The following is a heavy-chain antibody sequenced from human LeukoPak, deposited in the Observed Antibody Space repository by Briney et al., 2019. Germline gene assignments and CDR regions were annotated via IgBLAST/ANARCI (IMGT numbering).Heavy chain of an antibody. V-gene: IGHV1-2*02. Sequence: ASVKVSCKASGYTFTGYYMHWVRQAPGQGLEWMGWINPNSGGTNYAQKFQGRVTMTRDMSTSTVYMELSSLRSEDTAVYYCARDGSGSGWFDPWGQGTLVTVSS. D-gene: IGHD3-10*01. J-gene: IGHJ5*02. CDR2: INPNSGGT. CDR1: GYTFTGYY. CDR3: ARDGSGSGWFDP.